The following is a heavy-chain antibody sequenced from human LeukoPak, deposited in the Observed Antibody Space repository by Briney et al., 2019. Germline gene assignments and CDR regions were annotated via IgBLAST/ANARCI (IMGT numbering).Heavy chain of an antibody. J-gene: IGHJ6*03. CDR2: IRSKANSYAT. CDR3: TRPMATTGDYYYYYMDV. D-gene: IGHD5-24*01. CDR1: GFTFSGSA. Sequence: GGSLRLSCAASGFTFSGSAMHWVRQASGKGLEWVGRIRSKANSYATAYAASAKGRFTISRDDSKNTAYLQMNSLKTEDTAVYYCTRPMATTGDYYYYYMDVWGKGTTVTVSS. V-gene: IGHV3-73*01.